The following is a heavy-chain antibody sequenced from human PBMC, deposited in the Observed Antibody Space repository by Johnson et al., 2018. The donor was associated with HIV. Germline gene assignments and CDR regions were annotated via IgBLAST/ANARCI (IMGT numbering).Heavy chain of an antibody. V-gene: IGHV3-66*01. D-gene: IGHD6-25*01. Sequence: VTLVESGGDLVQPGGSLRLSCGASGFSVCNNYMSWVRQAPGKGLECVSVIYSGGNTYYADSVRGRFTISRDNSKNTLYLQMDNLRVEDTAIYYCARDGESQRLPLGDAFDVWGQGTLVTVSS. CDR1: GFSVCNNY. CDR2: IYSGGNT. J-gene: IGHJ3*01. CDR3: ARDGESQRLPLGDAFDV.